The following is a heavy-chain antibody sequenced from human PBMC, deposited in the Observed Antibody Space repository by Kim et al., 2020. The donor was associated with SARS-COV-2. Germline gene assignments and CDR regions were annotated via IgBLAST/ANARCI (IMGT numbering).Heavy chain of an antibody. V-gene: IGHV4-34*01. CDR3: ARGFYGGTKPIDY. J-gene: IGHJ4*02. D-gene: IGHD4-17*01. CDR1: GGSFTDYY. Sequence: SETLSLTCAVYGGSFTDYYWSWIRRPPGQGLEWIGEINHSGSINHIPSLKSRVTISIDMSKSQFSLKLSSVTAADTAVYYCARGFYGGTKPIDYWGQGTLVTVCS. CDR2: INHSGSI.